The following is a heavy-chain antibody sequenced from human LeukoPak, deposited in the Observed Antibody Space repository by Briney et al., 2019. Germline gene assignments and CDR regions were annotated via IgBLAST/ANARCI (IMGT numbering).Heavy chain of an antibody. CDR2: INWNGGST. J-gene: IGHJ3*02. CDR1: GFNFDDYG. D-gene: IGHD6-13*01. V-gene: IGHV3-20*04. CDR3: ARDSGYSSSWYDAFDI. Sequence: GGSLRLSCAASGFNFDDYGMSWVRHAPGKGLEWVSGINWNGGSTGYEDSVKGRFTISRDNAKNSLYLQMNSLRAEDTALYYCARDSGYSSSWYDAFDIWGQGIMVTVSS.